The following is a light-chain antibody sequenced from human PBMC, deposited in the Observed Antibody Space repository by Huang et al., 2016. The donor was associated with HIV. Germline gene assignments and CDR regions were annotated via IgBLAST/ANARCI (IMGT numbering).Light chain of an antibody. CDR2: GAS. V-gene: IGKV3-15*01. CDR3: QQYNTWPSTWT. Sequence: EIVLTQSPGTLSLSPGERATLSCWASQSVTGHLAWYQHRPGQPPRLLIYGASTRAANIPGRFSGTGSGTEFTLTISSLKSEDSAVYYCQQYNTWPSTWTFGQGTKVEIK. CDR1: QSVTGH. J-gene: IGKJ1*01.